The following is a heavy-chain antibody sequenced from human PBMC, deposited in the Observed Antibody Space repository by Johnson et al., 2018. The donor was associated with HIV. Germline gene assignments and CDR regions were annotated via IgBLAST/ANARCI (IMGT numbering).Heavy chain of an antibody. CDR3: ARDRNIAARQDAFDI. CDR2: IRYDGSNK. D-gene: IGHD6-6*01. Sequence: QVQLVESGGGLVKPGGSLRLSCAASGFTFSSYGMHWVRQAPGKGLEWVAFIRYDGSNKYYADSVKGRCTISRDNSKNTLYLQMNNLRVEDTALYYCARDRNIAARQDAFDIWGQGTMVTVSS. J-gene: IGHJ3*02. V-gene: IGHV3-30*02. CDR1: GFTFSSYG.